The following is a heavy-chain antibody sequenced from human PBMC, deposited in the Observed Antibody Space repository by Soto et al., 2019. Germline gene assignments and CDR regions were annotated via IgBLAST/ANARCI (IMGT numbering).Heavy chain of an antibody. J-gene: IGHJ4*02. V-gene: IGHV3-48*02. CDR2: FSSSNSTI. D-gene: IGHD4-17*01. Sequence: SYFSSSNSTIYSAVSVKGRFTFSRDNAKNSLYLQMNNLIDEDTAAHYCASGKDYAEGGYWGQGTLVTVSS. CDR3: ASGKDYAEGGY.